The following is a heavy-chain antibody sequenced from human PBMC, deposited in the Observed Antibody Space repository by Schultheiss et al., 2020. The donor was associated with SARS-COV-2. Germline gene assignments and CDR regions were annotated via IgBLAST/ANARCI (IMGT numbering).Heavy chain of an antibody. V-gene: IGHV4-39*01. D-gene: IGHD6-13*01. CDR1: GGSISSSNW. CDR2: IYYSGST. J-gene: IGHJ3*02. CDR3: ARPGRTAAGAFDI. Sequence: SETLSLTCAVSGGSISSSNWWSWVRQPPGKGLEWIGSIYYSGSTYYNPSLKSRVTISVDTSKNQFSLKLSSVTAADTAVYYCARPGRTAAGAFDIWGQGTMVTVSS.